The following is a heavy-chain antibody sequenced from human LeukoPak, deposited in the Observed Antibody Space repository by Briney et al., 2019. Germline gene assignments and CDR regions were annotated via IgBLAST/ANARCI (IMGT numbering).Heavy chain of an antibody. V-gene: IGHV3-21*01. CDR1: GFTFSSYS. CDR2: ISSSSSYI. Sequence: PGGSLRLSCIASGFTFSSYSMNWVRQAPGKGLEWVSSISSSSSYINYADSVKGRCTISRDNAKNSLYLQMNSLRAEDTAVYYCARDARGYSGYGPPSKNWFDPWGQGTRVTVSS. CDR3: ARDARGYSGYGPPSKNWFDP. D-gene: IGHD5-12*01. J-gene: IGHJ5*02.